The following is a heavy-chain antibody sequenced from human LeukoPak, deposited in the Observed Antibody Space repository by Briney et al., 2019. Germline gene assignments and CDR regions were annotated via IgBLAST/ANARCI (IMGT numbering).Heavy chain of an antibody. J-gene: IGHJ4*02. CDR1: GFTFSTCP. CDR2: TDSNGGRT. V-gene: IGHV3-64*02. CDR3: ARSYYCGSGTYAPPAGH. Sequence: GGSLRLSCVAFGFTFSTCPMHWVRQAPGKGLELVSSTDSNGGRTYYADSMKGRFTMSRDNSKNTVYLQMDSLRVEDMAVYYCARSYYCGSGTYAPPAGHWGRGTLVTVSS. D-gene: IGHD3-10*01.